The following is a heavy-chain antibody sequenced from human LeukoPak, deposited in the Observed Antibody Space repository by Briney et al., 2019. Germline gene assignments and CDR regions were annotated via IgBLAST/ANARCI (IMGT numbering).Heavy chain of an antibody. J-gene: IGHJ4*02. D-gene: IGHD6-13*01. Sequence: VGSLRLSCAASGFTFNTYGMHWVRQAPGKGLEYVSGIGPDGGTTYYANSVKGRFTISRDNSKNMVYLQMGSLRADDMAVYYCARGAQLTDYWGQGILVTVYS. V-gene: IGHV3-64*01. CDR2: IGPDGGTT. CDR3: ARGAQLTDY. CDR1: GFTFNTYG.